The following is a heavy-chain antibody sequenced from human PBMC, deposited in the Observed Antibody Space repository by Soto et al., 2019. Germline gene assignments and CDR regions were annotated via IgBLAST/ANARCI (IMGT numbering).Heavy chain of an antibody. J-gene: IGHJ4*02. CDR2: ISAAGATT. V-gene: IGHV3-23*01. Sequence: EVQLLEAGGGLSHPGGTLRLSCVASGVTFSSHAMTWVRQAPGKGLEWVATISAAGATTYYAESVRGRFTISRDNSKNTLYLDMNSLSAEDSAVYFCAKGVVREPAYFDDWGQGTLVTVSS. CDR1: GVTFSSHA. D-gene: IGHD3-10*01. CDR3: AKGVVREPAYFDD.